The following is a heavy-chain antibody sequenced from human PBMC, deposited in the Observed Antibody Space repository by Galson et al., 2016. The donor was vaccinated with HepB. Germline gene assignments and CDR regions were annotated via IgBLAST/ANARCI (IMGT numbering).Heavy chain of an antibody. CDR2: IFWDADE. V-gene: IGHV2-5*02. CDR1: GFSLATNGVG. J-gene: IGHJ4*02. Sequence: PALVKPTQTLTLTCSFSGFSLATNGVGVAWIRQPPGQALEWLALIFWDADERYRPSLRRRLTVTKDTSKDQVVLTMTNMDTVDTATYYCARRFKRGFDYWGQGALVTVSS. D-gene: IGHD3-3*01. CDR3: ARRFKRGFDY.